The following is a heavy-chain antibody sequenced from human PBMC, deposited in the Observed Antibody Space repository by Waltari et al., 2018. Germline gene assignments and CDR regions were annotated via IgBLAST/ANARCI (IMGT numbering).Heavy chain of an antibody. CDR2: ISGDGRIT. CDR3: ARNYRDY. CDR1: GFTFGTYW. J-gene: IGHJ4*02. V-gene: IGHV3-74*01. D-gene: IGHD3-16*02. Sequence: EVQLVESGGGLVQPGGSLRLSCAASGFTFGTYWMHWVRQVPGKGLVWVSRISGDGRITHYADSVKGRFTISRDNAENTLYLQMNSLTVEDTAVYYCARNYRDYWGQGTLVTVSS.